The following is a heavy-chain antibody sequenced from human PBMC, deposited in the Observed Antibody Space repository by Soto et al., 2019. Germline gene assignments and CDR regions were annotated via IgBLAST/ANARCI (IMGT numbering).Heavy chain of an antibody. J-gene: IGHJ4*02. CDR1: GFTFSHCG. CDR2: IWHDGSQQ. V-gene: IGHV3-33*01. CDR3: TRDEGAPRTYYFDH. Sequence: GGSLRLSCATSGFTFSHCGFHWVRQAPGKGLEWVAFIWHDGSQQYYADSVKGRFTITRDNSKNTFYLGMNSLRVEDTAVYFCTRDEGAPRTYYFDHWGQGVLVTVSS.